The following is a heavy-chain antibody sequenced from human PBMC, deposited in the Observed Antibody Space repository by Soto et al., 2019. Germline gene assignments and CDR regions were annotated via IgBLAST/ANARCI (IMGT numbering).Heavy chain of an antibody. CDR2: IIPILGIA. J-gene: IGHJ1*01. V-gene: IGHV1-69*08. Sequence: QVQLVQSGAEVKKPGSSVKVSCKASGGTFSSYTISWVRQAPGQGLEWMGRIIPILGIANYAQKFQGRVTITADKSTSTAYMELSSLRSEDTAVYYCAREGGAVAGTGGDFQHWGQGTLVTVSS. D-gene: IGHD6-19*01. CDR1: GGTFSSYT. CDR3: AREGGAVAGTGGDFQH.